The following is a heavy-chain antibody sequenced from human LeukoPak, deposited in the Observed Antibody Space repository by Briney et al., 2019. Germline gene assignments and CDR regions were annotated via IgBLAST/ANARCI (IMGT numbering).Heavy chain of an antibody. D-gene: IGHD5-24*01. J-gene: IGHJ4*02. CDR3: AREREGDFDY. CDR1: GGSISSSTSY. CDR2: IDYSGST. Sequence: SETLSLTCTVSGGSISSSTSYWGWLRQPPGKGLEWIGSIDYSGSTYYSPSLKSRVTTSVDTSKNQFSLRLSSVTAADTAVYYCAREREGDFDYWGQGTLVTVSS. V-gene: IGHV4-39*07.